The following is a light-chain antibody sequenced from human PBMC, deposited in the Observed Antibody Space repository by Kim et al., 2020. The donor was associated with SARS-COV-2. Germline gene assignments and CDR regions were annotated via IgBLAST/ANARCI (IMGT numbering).Light chain of an antibody. CDR2: GAS. J-gene: IGKJ2*01. V-gene: IGKV3-20*01. Sequence: EIVLTQSPGTLSLSPGERATLSCRASQSVSNSYLAWYQQKPGPAPRLLIYGASSRATGIPDRFSGSGSGTDFTLTISRLEPEDFAVYYCQHYGTSPQTFGEGTKLEI. CDR3: QHYGTSPQT. CDR1: QSVSNSY.